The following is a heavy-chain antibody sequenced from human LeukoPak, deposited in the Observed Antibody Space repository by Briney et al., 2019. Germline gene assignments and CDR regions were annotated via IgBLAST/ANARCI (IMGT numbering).Heavy chain of an antibody. V-gene: IGHV1-2*02. J-gene: IGHJ6*03. CDR3: ARTPVPSRWYDTSAYRGGRDKNHYYMDV. Sequence: PWASVKVSCKASGYTFTDYYIHWVRQAPGQGLEWMGWINANSGGTNYAQKFQGRVTMTRDTSISTAYMELSRLRSDDTAVYYCARTPVPSRWYDTSAYRGGRDKNHYYMDVWGKGTTVTISS. D-gene: IGHD3-22*01. CDR1: GYTFTDYY. CDR2: INANSGGT.